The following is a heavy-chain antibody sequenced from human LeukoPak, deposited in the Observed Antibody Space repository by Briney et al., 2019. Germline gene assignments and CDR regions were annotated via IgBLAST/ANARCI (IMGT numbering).Heavy chain of an antibody. CDR2: VYSGGST. D-gene: IGHD6-19*01. Sequence: GGSLRLSCAASGFTVSNNYMSWVRQALGKGLEWVSVVYSGGSTNYADSVNGRFTISRDNFKNTLYLQMNSLRAEDTAVYYCARVLADNSGWYHFDYWGQGTLVAVSS. CDR1: GFTVSNNY. CDR3: ARVLADNSGWYHFDY. V-gene: IGHV3-66*02. J-gene: IGHJ4*02.